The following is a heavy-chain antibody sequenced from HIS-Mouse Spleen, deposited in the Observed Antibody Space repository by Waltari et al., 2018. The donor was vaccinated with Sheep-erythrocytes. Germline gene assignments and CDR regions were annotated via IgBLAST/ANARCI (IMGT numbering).Heavy chain of an antibody. CDR1: GFTFSSYG. D-gene: IGHD1-1*01. Sequence: QVQLVESGGGVVQPGRSLRLSCAASGFTFSSYGMHWVRQAPGKGLEWVSVISYDESNKYYAESVKGRFTISRDNSKNTLYLQMNSLRAEDTAVYYCAKVRTVNYWYFDLWGRGTLVTVSS. CDR2: ISYDESNK. V-gene: IGHV3-30*18. J-gene: IGHJ2*01. CDR3: AKVRTVNYWYFDL.